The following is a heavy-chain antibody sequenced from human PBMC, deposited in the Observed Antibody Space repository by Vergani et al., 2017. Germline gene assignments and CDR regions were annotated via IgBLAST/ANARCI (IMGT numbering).Heavy chain of an antibody. Sequence: QVQLVQSGAEVKKPGASVKVSCKVSGYTLTELSMHWVRQAPGKGLEWMGWMNPNSGNTGYAQKFQGRVTMTRNTSISTAYMELSSLRSEDTAVYYCARLGWGGDDAFDIWGQGTMVTVSS. CDR3: ARLGWGGDDAFDI. V-gene: IGHV1-8*01. J-gene: IGHJ3*02. D-gene: IGHD2-21*02. CDR2: MNPNSGNT. CDR1: GYTLTELS.